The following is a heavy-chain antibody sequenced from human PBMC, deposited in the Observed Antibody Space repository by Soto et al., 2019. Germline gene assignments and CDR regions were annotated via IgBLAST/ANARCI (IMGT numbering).Heavy chain of an antibody. CDR3: ARLIAARRYYFDY. CDR1: GFTFSSYA. D-gene: IGHD6-6*01. CDR2: ISGSGGST. Sequence: PGGSLRLSCAASGFTFSSYAMSWVRQAPGKGLEWVSAISGSGGSTYYADSVKGRFTISRDNSKNTLYLQMNSLRAEDTAVYYCARLIAARRYYFDYWGQGTLVTVSS. V-gene: IGHV3-23*01. J-gene: IGHJ4*02.